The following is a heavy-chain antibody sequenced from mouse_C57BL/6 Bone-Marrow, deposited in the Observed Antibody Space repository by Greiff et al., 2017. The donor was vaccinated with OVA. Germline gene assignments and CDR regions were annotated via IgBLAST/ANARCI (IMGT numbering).Heavy chain of an antibody. D-gene: IGHD2-5*01. CDR2: IHPNSGST. V-gene: IGHV1-64*01. CDR3: ARGGFYYSNYVGWYFDV. J-gene: IGHJ1*03. CDR1: GYTFTSYW. Sequence: VQLQQSGAELVKPGASMKLSCKTSGYTFTSYWMHWVKQRPGQGLEWIGMIHPNSGSTNYNEKFKSKATLTVDKSSSTAYMQLSSLTSEDSAVYYCARGGFYYSNYVGWYFDVWGTGTTVTVSS.